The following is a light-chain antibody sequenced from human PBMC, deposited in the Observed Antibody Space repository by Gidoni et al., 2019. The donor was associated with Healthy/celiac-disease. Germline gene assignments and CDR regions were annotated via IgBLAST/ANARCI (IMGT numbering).Light chain of an antibody. CDR3: KQYSSYSWT. Sequence: DIQMTQSPPTLSAFVGDRVTITCRASQSISSWVAWYQQKPGKAPKLLISKASTLESGVPSRFSGSGAGTEFALPISSLQPDDFATYYCKQYSSYSWTFGQGTKVEIK. J-gene: IGKJ1*01. CDR1: QSISSW. V-gene: IGKV1-5*03. CDR2: KAS.